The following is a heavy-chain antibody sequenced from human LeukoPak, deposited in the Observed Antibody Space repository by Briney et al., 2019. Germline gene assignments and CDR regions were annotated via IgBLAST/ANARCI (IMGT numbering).Heavy chain of an antibody. Sequence: SETLSLTCTVSGGSISSTSHYWGWIRQPPGKGLEWIGSIYYSGSTYYNPSLESRVTISVDTSKNQFSLRLSSVTAADMAVYFCARLGYSVSWTDCWGQGTLVTVSS. CDR3: ARLGYSVSWTDC. CDR1: GGSISSTSHY. CDR2: IYYSGST. V-gene: IGHV4-39*01. J-gene: IGHJ4*02. D-gene: IGHD6-13*01.